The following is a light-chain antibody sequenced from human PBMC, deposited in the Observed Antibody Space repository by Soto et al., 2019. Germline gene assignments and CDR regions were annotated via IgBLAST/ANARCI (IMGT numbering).Light chain of an antibody. J-gene: IGKJ4*01. CDR1: QSISTH. Sequence: DIQMTQSPSSLSASVGDRVTITCRASQSISTHLNCYQQKPGKAPNLLIYAASSLQSGVPSRFSGSGSGTDVTLTISSLQPEDFATYFCQQSYITPAGFGGGTKVEIK. V-gene: IGKV1-39*01. CDR2: AAS. CDR3: QQSYITPAG.